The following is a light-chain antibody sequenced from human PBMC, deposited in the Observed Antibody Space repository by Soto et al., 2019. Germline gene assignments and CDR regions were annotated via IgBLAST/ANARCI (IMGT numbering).Light chain of an antibody. CDR1: QSISDW. CDR2: DAS. J-gene: IGKJ1*01. Sequence: DIHMTQSPSTLSASVGDRVTITCRASQSISDWLAWYQQKPGKAPKLLIYDASSLASGVPSRFSGRRSGTEFTLSISSLQPDDFATYYCQEYNSYHWTFGQGTKVDIK. V-gene: IGKV1-5*01. CDR3: QEYNSYHWT.